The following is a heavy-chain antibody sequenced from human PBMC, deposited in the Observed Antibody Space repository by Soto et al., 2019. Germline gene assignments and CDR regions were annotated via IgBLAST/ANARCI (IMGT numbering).Heavy chain of an antibody. V-gene: IGHV3-23*01. Sequence: PGGSLRLSCAASGFTFNNYAMSWVRQAPGKGLEWVSAISGNGISTYYADSVRGRFTISRDNSENTLFLQMNRLRADDTAVYYCTRAAISMFRGTDNWCEPWRQGPLVSVSS. D-gene: IGHD3-10*01. CDR2: ISGNGIST. CDR3: TRAAISMFRGTDNWCEP. J-gene: IGHJ5*02. CDR1: GFTFNNYA.